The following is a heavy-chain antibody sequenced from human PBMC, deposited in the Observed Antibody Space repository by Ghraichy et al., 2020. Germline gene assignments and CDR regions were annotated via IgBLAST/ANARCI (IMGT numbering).Heavy chain of an antibody. V-gene: IGHV4-31*03. CDR2: IYYSGST. CDR1: GGSLSSGGYY. D-gene: IGHD1-7*01. J-gene: IGHJ4*02. Sequence: SQTLSLTCTVSGGSLSSGGYYWSWIRQHPGKGLEWIGYIYYSGSTYYNPSLKSRVTISVDTSKNQFSLKLSSVTAADTAVYYCAREPGITGTTVGRYFDYCGQGTLVTVSS. CDR3: AREPGITGTTVGRYFDY.